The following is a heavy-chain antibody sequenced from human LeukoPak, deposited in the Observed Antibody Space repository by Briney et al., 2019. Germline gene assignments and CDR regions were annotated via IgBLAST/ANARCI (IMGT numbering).Heavy chain of an antibody. D-gene: IGHD3-10*01. CDR1: GFTFDVYG. J-gene: IGHJ4*02. CDR2: INWNGGST. V-gene: IGHV3-20*04. Sequence: PGGSLRLSCAASGFTFDVYGMSWVRQAPGKGLEWVSGINWNGGSTGYADSVKGRFTISRDNAKNSPYLQMNSLRAEDTALYYCARGRYYGSGSYPSYFDYWGQGTLVTVSS. CDR3: ARGRYYGSGSYPSYFDY.